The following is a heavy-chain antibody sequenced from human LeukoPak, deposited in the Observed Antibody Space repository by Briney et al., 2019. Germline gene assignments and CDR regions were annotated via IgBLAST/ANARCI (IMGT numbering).Heavy chain of an antibody. Sequence: PGGSLRLSCAVSGFTFSSYAMTWVRQAPGKGLEWVSAISGSGGSTYYADSVKGRFTISRDNSKNTLYLQMNSLRAEDTAVYYCAKDRFGGYNYGGFDYWGQGTLVTVSS. CDR3: AKDRFGGYNYGGFDY. CDR2: ISGSGGST. V-gene: IGHV3-23*01. D-gene: IGHD5-18*01. J-gene: IGHJ4*02. CDR1: GFTFSSYA.